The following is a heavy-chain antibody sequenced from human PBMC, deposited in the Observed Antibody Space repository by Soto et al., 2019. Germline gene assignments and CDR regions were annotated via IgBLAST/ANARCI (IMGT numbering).Heavy chain of an antibody. Sequence: GGSLRLSCAVSGFTFSDYYMTWIRQSPGKGLEWVSYISNSGSTIYYADSVKGRFTISRDNAKNSLYLQKNNLRAEDTAVYYCAREQLTMIIVGSWYFDLWGRGTLVTVSS. J-gene: IGHJ2*01. V-gene: IGHV3-11*01. CDR1: GFTFSDYY. D-gene: IGHD3-22*01. CDR3: AREQLTMIIVGSWYFDL. CDR2: ISNSGSTI.